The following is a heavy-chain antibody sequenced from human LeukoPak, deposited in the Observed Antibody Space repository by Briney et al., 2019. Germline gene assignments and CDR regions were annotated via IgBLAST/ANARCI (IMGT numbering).Heavy chain of an antibody. J-gene: IGHJ4*02. D-gene: IGHD2-21*02. Sequence: ASVKVSCKASGYTFTSYDISWVRQATGQGLEWMGWMNPNSGNTGYAQKFQGRVTMTRNTSISTAYMELSSLRSEDTAVYYCARGLTAAVGAGVDYWGQGTLVTVSS. V-gene: IGHV1-8*01. CDR3: ARGLTAAVGAGVDY. CDR2: MNPNSGNT. CDR1: GYTFTSYD.